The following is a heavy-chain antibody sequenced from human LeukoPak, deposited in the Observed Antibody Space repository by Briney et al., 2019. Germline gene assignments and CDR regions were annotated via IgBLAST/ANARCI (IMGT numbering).Heavy chain of an antibody. CDR2: IRSKTDGGTT. CDR3: TSVGFGPYYFDN. J-gene: IGHJ4*02. D-gene: IGHD3-10*01. Sequence: GGSLRLSCAVSEFPFSKAWMSWVRQAPGKGLEWVGRIRSKTDGGTTDYAAPVKGRFTISRDDSKNTLYLQMNSLKTEDTAVYYCTSVGFGPYYFDNWGQGSLVTVSS. V-gene: IGHV3-15*01. CDR1: EFPFSKAW.